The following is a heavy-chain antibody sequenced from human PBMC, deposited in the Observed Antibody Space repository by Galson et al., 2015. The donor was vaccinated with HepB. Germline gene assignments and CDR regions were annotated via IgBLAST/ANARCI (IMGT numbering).Heavy chain of an antibody. J-gene: IGHJ6*03. D-gene: IGHD3-3*01. V-gene: IGHV1-46*01. CDR2: INPSGGST. Sequence: SVKVSCKASGYTFTSYYMHWVRQAPGQGLEWMGIINPSGGSTSYAQKFQGRVTMTRDTSTSTVYMELSSLRSEDTAVYYCARGGVFGVDYTLMDVWGKGTTVTVSS. CDR1: GYTFTSYY. CDR3: ARGGVFGVDYTLMDV.